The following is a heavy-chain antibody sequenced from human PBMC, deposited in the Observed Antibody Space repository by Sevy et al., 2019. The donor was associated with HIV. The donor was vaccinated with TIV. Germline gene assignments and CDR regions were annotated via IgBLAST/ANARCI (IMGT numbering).Heavy chain of an antibody. CDR3: ARDKDDAFDI. V-gene: IGHV4-61*01. CDR1: GGSVSSGSYY. Sequence: SETLSLTCTVSGGSVSSGSYYWSWIRHPPGKRLEWIGYIYYSGSTNYNPSLKSRVTISVDTSKNQFSLKLSSVTAADTAVYYCARDKDDAFDIWGQGTMVTVSS. J-gene: IGHJ3*02. CDR2: IYYSGST.